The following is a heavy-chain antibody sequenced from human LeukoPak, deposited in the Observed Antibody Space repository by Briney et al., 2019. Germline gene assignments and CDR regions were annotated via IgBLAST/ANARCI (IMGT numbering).Heavy chain of an antibody. D-gene: IGHD3-22*01. CDR3: AKTQNYYYDSSGSD. V-gene: IGHV3-9*01. CDR1: GFTFDDYA. CDR2: ISWNSGSI. Sequence: GGSLRLSCAASGFTFDDYAMHWVRQAPGKGLEWVSGISWNSGSIGYADSVKGRFTISRDNAKNSLYLQMNSLRAEDTAVYYCAKTQNYYYDSSGSDWGQGTLVTVSS. J-gene: IGHJ4*02.